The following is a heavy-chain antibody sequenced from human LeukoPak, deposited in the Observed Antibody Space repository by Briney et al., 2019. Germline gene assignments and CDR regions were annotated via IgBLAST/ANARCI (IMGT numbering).Heavy chain of an antibody. CDR1: GFTFSSYA. D-gene: IGHD6-13*01. CDR2: ISGSGGST. J-gene: IGHJ4*02. Sequence: GGSLRLSCAASGFTFSSYAMSWVRQAPGKGLEWVSAISGSGGSTYYADSAKGRFTISRDNAKNSLYLQMNSLRAEDTAVYYCVRDNPRQQGFACWGQGTLVTVSS. CDR3: VRDNPRQQGFAC. V-gene: IGHV3-23*01.